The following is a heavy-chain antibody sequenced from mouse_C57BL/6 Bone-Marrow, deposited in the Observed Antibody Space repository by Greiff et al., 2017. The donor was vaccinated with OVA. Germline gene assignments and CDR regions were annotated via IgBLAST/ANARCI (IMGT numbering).Heavy chain of an antibody. J-gene: IGHJ3*01. V-gene: IGHV7-1*01. CDR3: ARTDYYGSSRFAY. Sequence: VQLKESGGGLVQSGRSLRLSCATSGFTFSDFYMEWVRQAPGKGLEWIAASRNKANDYTTEYSASVKGRFIVSRDTSQSILYLQMNALRAEDTAIYYCARTDYYGSSRFAYWGQGTLVTVSA. CDR1: GFTFSDFY. CDR2: SRNKANDYTT. D-gene: IGHD1-1*01.